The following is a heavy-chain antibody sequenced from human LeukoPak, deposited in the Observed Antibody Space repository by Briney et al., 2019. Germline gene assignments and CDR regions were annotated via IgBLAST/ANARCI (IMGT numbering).Heavy chain of an antibody. CDR2: IIPIFGTE. V-gene: IGHV1-69*13. D-gene: IGHD2-15*01. Sequence: RASVKVSCKASGGTFSSYAISWVRQAPGQGLEWMGTIIPIFGTENNAQRFQGRVTITADESTTTSYMELRSLTSEDTAVYYCASDGVVSCRGRSCFWAGLAFDIWGQGTMVTVSS. J-gene: IGHJ3*02. CDR3: ASDGVVSCRGRSCFWAGLAFDI. CDR1: GGTFSSYA.